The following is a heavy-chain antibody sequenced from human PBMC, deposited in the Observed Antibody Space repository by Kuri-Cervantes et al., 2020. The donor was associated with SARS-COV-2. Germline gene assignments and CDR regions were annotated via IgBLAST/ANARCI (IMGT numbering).Heavy chain of an antibody. J-gene: IGHJ4*02. Sequence: GGTLRLSCVASGFAFDIYAVTWVRRGQGKGLEWVSGIGNSAEPTNYADSVKGRFTISRDNSKKTVYLQMDSLRPEDTAIYYCTKNAARWELIDFWGQGTQVTVSS. CDR3: TKNAARWELIDF. D-gene: IGHD6-6*01. CDR2: IGNSAEPT. V-gene: IGHV3-23*01. CDR1: GFAFDIYA.